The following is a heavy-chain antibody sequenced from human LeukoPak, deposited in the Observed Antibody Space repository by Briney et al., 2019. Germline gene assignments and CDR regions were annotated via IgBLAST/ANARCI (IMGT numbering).Heavy chain of an antibody. D-gene: IGHD3-22*01. CDR1: GFTFSSYW. Sequence: GGSLRLSCAASGFTFSSYWMSWVRQAPGEGLEWVANIKQDGSEKYYVDSVKGRFTISRDNAKNSLYLQMNSLRAEDTAVYYCARARRDSSGYYDYWGQGTLVTVSS. CDR2: IKQDGSEK. CDR3: ARARRDSSGYYDY. V-gene: IGHV3-7*01. J-gene: IGHJ4*02.